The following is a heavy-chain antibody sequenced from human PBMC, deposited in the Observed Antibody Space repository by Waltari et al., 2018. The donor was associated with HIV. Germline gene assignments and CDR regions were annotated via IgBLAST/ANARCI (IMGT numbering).Heavy chain of an antibody. CDR1: GDSVSSDSAA. J-gene: IGHJ4*02. CDR3: VRDAFGLDY. D-gene: IGHD3-16*01. V-gene: IGHV6-1*01. Sequence: QVYLQQSGPEMVKPSETLTLDCVISGDSVSSDSAAWNWVRQSPSSGFEWLGRTYLRSKWHEDYAASVKGRIAIDADSAENRFTLHLNHVTPEDTAVYFCVRDAFGLDYWGQGILVTVSS. CDR2: TYLRSKWHE.